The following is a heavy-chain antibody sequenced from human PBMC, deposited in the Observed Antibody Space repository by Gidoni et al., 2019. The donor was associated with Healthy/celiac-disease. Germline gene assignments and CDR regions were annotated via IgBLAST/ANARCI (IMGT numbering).Heavy chain of an antibody. V-gene: IGHV3-23*01. Sequence: EVQLLESGGGLVQPGGSLRLSCAASGFTVSSYAMSWVRQAPGKGLEGVSAISGSGGSTYYADSVKGRFTISRDNSKNTLYLQMNSLRAEDTAVYYCAKDEGYCSGGSCYPVLFDYWGQGTLVTVSS. D-gene: IGHD2-15*01. CDR3: AKDEGYCSGGSCYPVLFDY. CDR1: GFTVSSYA. CDR2: ISGSGGST. J-gene: IGHJ4*02.